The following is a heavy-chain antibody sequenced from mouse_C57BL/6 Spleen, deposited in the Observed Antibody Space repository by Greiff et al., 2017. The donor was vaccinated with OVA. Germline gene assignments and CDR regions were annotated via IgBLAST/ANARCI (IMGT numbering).Heavy chain of an antibody. Sequence: VQLQQSGAELVRPGASVKLSCTASGFNIKDDYMHWVKQRPEQGLEWIGWIDPENGDTEYASKFQGKATITADTSSNTAYLQLSSLTSEDTAVYYCTTGSPLGFDVWGTGTTVTVSS. J-gene: IGHJ1*03. V-gene: IGHV14-4*01. CDR1: GFNIKDDY. CDR3: TTGSPLGFDV. CDR2: IDPENGDT. D-gene: IGHD1-1*02.